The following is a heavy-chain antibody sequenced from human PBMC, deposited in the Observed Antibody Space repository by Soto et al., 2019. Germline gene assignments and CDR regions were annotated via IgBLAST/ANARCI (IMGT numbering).Heavy chain of an antibody. CDR1: GGTLSRYS. CDR3: ARPSLGGYDSYYYYGMDV. Sequence: SVKVACKASGGTLSRYSITWVRQAPGHGLEWIGRIIPIFGIASYAQKFQGRVTITADESTSTAYLQWSSLKASDTAMYYFARPSLGGYDSYYYYGMDVRGQRTTVTVSS. J-gene: IGHJ6*02. CDR2: IIPIFGIA. D-gene: IGHD5-12*01. V-gene: IGHV1-69*02.